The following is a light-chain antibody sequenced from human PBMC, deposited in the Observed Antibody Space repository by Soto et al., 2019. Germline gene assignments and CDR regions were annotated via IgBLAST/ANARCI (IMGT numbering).Light chain of an antibody. J-gene: IGKJ1*01. Sequence: ILMTQSPGTLSVSPGERATLSCRASQSVGSNLAWYQQRPGQAPRPLIYDASTRATGIPARFSGSGSGTEFTLTISSLQSEDFVVYYCQQYNNWPTWTFGQGTKVDIK. V-gene: IGKV3-15*01. CDR1: QSVGSN. CDR3: QQYNNWPTWT. CDR2: DAS.